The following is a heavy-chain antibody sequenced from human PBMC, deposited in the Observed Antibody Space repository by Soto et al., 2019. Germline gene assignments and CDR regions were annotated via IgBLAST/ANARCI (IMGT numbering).Heavy chain of an antibody. V-gene: IGHV3-7*01. J-gene: IGHJ6*03. D-gene: IGHD3-3*01. CDR3: ARDGSFGVGYPDLYYYMDV. Sequence: PGGSLRLSCAASGFTFSSYWMSWVRQAPGKGLEWVANINQDGSEKYYVDSVKGRFTISRDNAKNSLYLQMNSLRAEDTAVYYCARDGSFGVGYPDLYYYMDVWGKGTTVTVSS. CDR1: GFTFSSYW. CDR2: INQDGSEK.